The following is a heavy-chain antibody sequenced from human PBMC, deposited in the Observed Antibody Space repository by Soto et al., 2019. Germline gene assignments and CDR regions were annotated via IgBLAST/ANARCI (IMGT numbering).Heavy chain of an antibody. CDR2: INHSGST. V-gene: IGHV4-34*01. Sequence: PSETLSLTCAVYGGSFSGYYWSWIRQPPGKGLEWIGEINHSGSTNYNPSLKSRVTISVDTSKNQFSLKLSSVTAADTAVYYCARGWYYYMDVWGKGTTVTVSS. J-gene: IGHJ6*03. CDR1: GGSFSGYY. CDR3: ARGWYYYMDV.